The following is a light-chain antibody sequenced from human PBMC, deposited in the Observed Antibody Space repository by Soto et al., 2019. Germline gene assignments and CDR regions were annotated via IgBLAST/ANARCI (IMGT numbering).Light chain of an antibody. CDR2: AAS. V-gene: IGKV1D-8*03. Sequence: VIWRTQSPSLLSASTGDSFPISCRMSQGISSYLAWYQQKPGKAPELLIYAASTLQSGVPSRVSGSGSGTEFTLTISSLQPDDFATYDCQQYNSYSWTFGQGTKVDI. CDR3: QQYNSYSWT. J-gene: IGKJ1*01. CDR1: QGISSY.